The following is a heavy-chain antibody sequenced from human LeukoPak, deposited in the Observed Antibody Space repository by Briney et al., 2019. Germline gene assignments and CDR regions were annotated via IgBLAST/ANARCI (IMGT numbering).Heavy chain of an antibody. J-gene: IGHJ4*02. CDR2: IRSKANSYAT. D-gene: IGHD3-22*01. V-gene: IGHV3-73*01. Sequence: GGSLKLSCAASGFTFSGSAMHWVRQASGKGLEWVGRIRSKANSYATAYAASVKGRFTISRDDSKNTAYLQMNSLKTEDTAVYFCTSRYYDSSGPRWGQGTLVTVSS. CDR1: GFTFSGSA. CDR3: TSRYYDSSGPR.